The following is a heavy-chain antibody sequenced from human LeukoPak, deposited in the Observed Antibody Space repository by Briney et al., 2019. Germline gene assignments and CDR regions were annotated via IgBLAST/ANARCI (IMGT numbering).Heavy chain of an antibody. V-gene: IGHV3-74*01. CDR3: TRGGVDY. CDR1: EFTFSSYW. Sequence: PGGSLRLSCAASEFTFSSYWMHWVHQAPGKGLVWVSRINSDGSITTYADSVKGRFTISRDNAKNTVYLQMNSLRAEDTAVYYCTRGGVDYWGQGTLVTVSS. J-gene: IGHJ4*02. D-gene: IGHD3-10*01. CDR2: INSDGSIT.